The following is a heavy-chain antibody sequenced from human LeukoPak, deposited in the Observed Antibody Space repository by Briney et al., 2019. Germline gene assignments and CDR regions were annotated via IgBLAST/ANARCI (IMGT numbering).Heavy chain of an antibody. Sequence: GESLKISCKASGYSFTTYWIAWVRQLPGKGLEWMGIIYPGDSDTRYSPSFQGQVTISADKSISTAYLQWSGLRASDTAMYFCARQGTSITPTPISFDMWGQGTMVTVSS. V-gene: IGHV5-51*01. D-gene: IGHD1-14*01. CDR2: IYPGDSDT. J-gene: IGHJ3*02. CDR3: ARQGTSITPTPISFDM. CDR1: GYSFTTYW.